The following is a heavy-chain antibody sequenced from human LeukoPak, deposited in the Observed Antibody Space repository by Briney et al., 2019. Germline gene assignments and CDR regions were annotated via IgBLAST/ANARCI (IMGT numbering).Heavy chain of an antibody. Sequence: SETLSLTCSVPGVSISSSYWSWIRQPPGKGLEWIGYISYRGTTKYNPSLKSRVTISVDTSKNQVSLNLSSVTAADTAVYYCARDPGSCSGGSCSFYWYFDLWGRGTLVTVSS. CDR2: ISYRGTT. J-gene: IGHJ2*01. CDR1: GVSISSSY. CDR3: ARDPGSCSGGSCSFYWYFDL. V-gene: IGHV4-59*01. D-gene: IGHD2-15*01.